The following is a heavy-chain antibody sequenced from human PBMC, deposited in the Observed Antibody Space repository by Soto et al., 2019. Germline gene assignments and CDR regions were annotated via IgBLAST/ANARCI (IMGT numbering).Heavy chain of an antibody. CDR1: GYTFTSYG. D-gene: IGHD6-19*01. Sequence: ASVKVSCKASGYTFTSYGVTWVRQAPGQGLEWMGWISSYNGSTNYAQKLQGRVTMTTDTSTSTAYMELRSLRSDDTAVYYCARGGGGWIPHYYYYYYGMDVWGQGTTVTVSS. V-gene: IGHV1-18*01. CDR2: ISSYNGST. CDR3: ARGGGGWIPHYYYYYYGMDV. J-gene: IGHJ6*02.